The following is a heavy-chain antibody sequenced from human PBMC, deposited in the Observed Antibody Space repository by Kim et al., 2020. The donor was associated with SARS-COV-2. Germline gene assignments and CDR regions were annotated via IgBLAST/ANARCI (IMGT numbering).Heavy chain of an antibody. CDR3: AKKSRTRDFLLSGGHFYYYMDV. Sequence: GGSLRLSCAVSGFNIRDHAMAWVRQAPGKGLEWVSSITDTGVTNYAYAVEGRFSVSRDTSQSTLHLHMNSLTGEDTAMYFCAKKSRTRDFLLSGGHFYYYMDVWGEGTAVTVSS. D-gene: IGHD3-16*01. CDR2: ITDTGVT. V-gene: IGHV3-23*01. CDR1: GFNIRDHA. J-gene: IGHJ6*03.